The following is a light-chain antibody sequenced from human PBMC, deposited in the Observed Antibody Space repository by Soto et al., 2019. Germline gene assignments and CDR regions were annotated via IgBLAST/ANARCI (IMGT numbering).Light chain of an antibody. CDR1: QGNNSF. V-gene: IGKV1-9*01. CDR3: QQLNDRRFS. Sequence: IQLTHSPSSLSASVGDRVTISCRASQGNNSFVAWYQQKSGKAPKLLIYAASTLQSGVPSRFSGSGSGTDFTLTISSLQPEDFATYYCQQLNDRRFSFGQGTKVDIK. J-gene: IGKJ2*01. CDR2: AAS.